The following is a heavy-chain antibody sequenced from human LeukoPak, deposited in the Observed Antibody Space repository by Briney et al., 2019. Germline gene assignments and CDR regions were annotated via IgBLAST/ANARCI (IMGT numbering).Heavy chain of an antibody. CDR1: GYNFTNYW. CDR2: IYPGDSGT. Sequence: GASLQISCKGSGYNFTNYWIGWVRQMPGKGLEWMGIIYPGDSGTRYSPSFQGQVTISADKSISTAYLQWNSLKASDTAMYYCARQAAVVVIDDRFDPWGQGTLVTVSS. V-gene: IGHV5-51*01. J-gene: IGHJ5*02. CDR3: ARQAAVVVIDDRFDP. D-gene: IGHD2-21*01.